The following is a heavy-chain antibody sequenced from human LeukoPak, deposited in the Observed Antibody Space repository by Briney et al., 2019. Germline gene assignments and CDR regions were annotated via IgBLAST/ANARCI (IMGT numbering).Heavy chain of an antibody. CDR1: GGSISSGDYY. D-gene: IGHD3-22*01. J-gene: IGHJ4*02. V-gene: IGHV4-30-4*01. CDR2: IYYSGST. Sequence: SETLSLTCTVSGGSISSGDYYWSWIRQPPGKGLEWIGYIYYSGSTYYNPSLKSRVTISVDTSKNQFSLKLSSVTAADTAVYYCARAAPMNYYDTLYYFDYWGQGTLVTVSS. CDR3: ARAAPMNYYDTLYYFDY.